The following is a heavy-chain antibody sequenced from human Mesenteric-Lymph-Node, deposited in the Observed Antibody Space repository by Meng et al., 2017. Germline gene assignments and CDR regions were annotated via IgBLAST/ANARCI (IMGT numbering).Heavy chain of an antibody. CDR3: ARGGGNTPFDF. D-gene: IGHD1-7*01. CDR1: GFTVSSNY. Sequence: EVQLVESGGGLMQPGGSLRLSCAASGFTVSSNYMSWVRQTPGRGLEWVSVIYSGGNTHYTDSVRGRFTISRDNSKNTLYLQMGSLRAEDTAVYYCARGGGNTPFDFWGQGILVTVSS. J-gene: IGHJ4*02. CDR2: IYSGGNT. V-gene: IGHV3-53*01.